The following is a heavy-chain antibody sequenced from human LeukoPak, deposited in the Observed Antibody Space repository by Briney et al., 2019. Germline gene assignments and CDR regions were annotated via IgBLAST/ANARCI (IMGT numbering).Heavy chain of an antibody. CDR1: GLTTSHNVNNA. D-gene: IGHD2-21*01. J-gene: IGHJ6*02. Sequence: GGSLRLSCAASGLTTSHNVNNAMSWVRHAPGKGLEWVSGITTSGSTYYADSVKGRFTISRENSNNTLYLHMDSLRAEDTAVYYCAKAPVWNYYYGLDVWGQGTTVTVSS. V-gene: IGHV3-23*01. CDR3: AKAPVWNYYYGLDV. CDR2: ITTSGST.